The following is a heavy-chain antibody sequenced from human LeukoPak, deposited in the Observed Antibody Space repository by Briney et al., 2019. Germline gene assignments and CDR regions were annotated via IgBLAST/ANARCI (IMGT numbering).Heavy chain of an antibody. D-gene: IGHD3-22*01. J-gene: IGHJ3*02. CDR2: IYYSGST. V-gene: IGHV4-59*01. CDR3: AREYNYYDSSGWDAFEI. Sequence: SETLFLTCTVAAGSISTYYWNSSRQPPRERLEGSVDIYYSGSTNYNPSLTGRVTISVETSKNQFSLKLSSVTAADTAVYYCAREYNYYDSSGWDAFEIWGQGTMVTVSS. CDR1: AGSISTYY.